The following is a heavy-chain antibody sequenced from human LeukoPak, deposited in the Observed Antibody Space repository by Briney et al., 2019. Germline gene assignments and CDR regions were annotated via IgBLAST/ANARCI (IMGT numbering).Heavy chain of an antibody. CDR2: ISWNNDSI. CDR3: AKGSFTVTYTYFDY. D-gene: IGHD4-11*01. Sequence: GGSLRLSCAASGFTFDDYAMHWVRQAPGKGLEWVSGISWNNDSIGYADSVKGRFTISRDNAKNSLYLQMNSLRAEDTALYYCAKGSFTVTYTYFDYWGQGTLVTVSS. CDR1: GFTFDDYA. J-gene: IGHJ4*02. V-gene: IGHV3-9*01.